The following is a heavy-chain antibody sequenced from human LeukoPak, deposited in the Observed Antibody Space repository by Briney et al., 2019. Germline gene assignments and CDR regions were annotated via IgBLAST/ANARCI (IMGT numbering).Heavy chain of an antibody. D-gene: IGHD3-10*01. CDR3: AKDTLAYYYGSGDN. Sequence: GGSLRLSCAASGFAFSTSWMTWVRQAPGKGLEWLGNINPDGSRINYVDSVKGRFTFSRDNAKNSLFLQMNSLRAEDTAVYYCAKDTLAYYYGSGDNWGQGTLVTVSS. V-gene: IGHV3-7*01. CDR2: INPDGSRI. CDR1: GFAFSTSW. J-gene: IGHJ4*02.